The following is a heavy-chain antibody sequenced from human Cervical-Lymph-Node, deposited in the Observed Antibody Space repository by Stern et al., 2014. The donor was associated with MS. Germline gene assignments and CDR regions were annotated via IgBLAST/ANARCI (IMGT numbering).Heavy chain of an antibody. V-gene: IGHV1-69*01. Sequence: MQLVESGAEVKKPGSSVKVSCKASGGTFSSYAISWVRQAPGQGLEWMGGVIPIFGTANYAQEFQGRRTLTADESTSTAYMELSSLRSEDPAVYYCARGELKEGLVRGMDVWGQGTTVTVSS. D-gene: IGHD1-26*01. CDR1: GGTFSSYA. J-gene: IGHJ6*02. CDR3: ARGELKEGLVRGMDV. CDR2: VIPIFGTA.